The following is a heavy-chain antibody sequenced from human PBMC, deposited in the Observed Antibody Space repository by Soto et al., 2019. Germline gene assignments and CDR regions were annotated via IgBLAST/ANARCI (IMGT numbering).Heavy chain of an antibody. J-gene: IGHJ4*02. Sequence: LETLCHRYSVAGGYIEGFGWSWIRQPAGKGLEWIGRVYSSGTTDYNPSLNSRATLSVETSKNQFSLKLSSVTAADTAVYYCARDIGSYAYGEGYWGQGIQVTAPQ. V-gene: IGHV4-4*07. D-gene: IGHD3-10*01. CDR3: ARDIGSYAYGEGY. CDR1: GGYIEGFG. CDR2: VYSSGTT.